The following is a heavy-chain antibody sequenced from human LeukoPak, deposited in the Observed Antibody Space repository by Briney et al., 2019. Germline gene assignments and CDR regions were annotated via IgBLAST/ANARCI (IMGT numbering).Heavy chain of an antibody. D-gene: IGHD3-3*01. Sequence: SETLSLTCTVSGDSISSYYWSWIRQPPGKGLEWIGYISYSGDTNYNPSLKSRVTTSVDTSKKQFSLTLSSVTAADTAVYYCARGYYDFWSGYYFDYWGQGTLVTVSS. J-gene: IGHJ4*02. V-gene: IGHV4-59*01. CDR2: ISYSGDT. CDR3: ARGYYDFWSGYYFDY. CDR1: GDSISSYY.